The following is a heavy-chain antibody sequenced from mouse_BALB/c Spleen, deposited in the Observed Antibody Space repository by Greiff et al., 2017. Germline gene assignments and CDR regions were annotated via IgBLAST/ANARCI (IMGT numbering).Heavy chain of an antibody. CDR1: GFNIKDTY. CDR3: AREDGSSSYYYAMDY. CDR2: IDPANGNT. D-gene: IGHD1-1*01. J-gene: IGHJ4*01. V-gene: IGHV14-3*02. Sequence: VQLKESGAELVKPGASVKLSCTASGFNIKDTYMHWVKQRPEQGLEWIGRIDPANGNTKYDPKFQGKATITADTSSNTAYLQLSSLTSEDTAVYYCAREDGSSSYYYAMDYWGQGTSVTVSS.